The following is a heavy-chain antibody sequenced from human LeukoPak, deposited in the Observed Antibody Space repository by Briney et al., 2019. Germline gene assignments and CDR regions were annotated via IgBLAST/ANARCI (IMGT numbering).Heavy chain of an antibody. Sequence: SETLSLTCTVSGGSISSYYWNWIRQPPGKGLEWIGYIYYSGSTNYNPSLKSRVTIPVDTSKNQFSLKLSSVTAADTAVYYCAREMRWLQWDNAFDIWGQGTMVTVSS. CDR3: AREMRWLQWDNAFDI. CDR2: IYYSGST. CDR1: GGSISSYY. V-gene: IGHV4-59*01. J-gene: IGHJ3*02. D-gene: IGHD5-24*01.